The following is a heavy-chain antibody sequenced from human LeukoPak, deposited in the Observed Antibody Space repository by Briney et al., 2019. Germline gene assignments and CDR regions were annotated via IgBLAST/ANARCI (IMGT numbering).Heavy chain of an antibody. CDR1: GGSFSGYY. V-gene: IGHV4-34*01. D-gene: IGHD4-17*01. Sequence: PSETLSLTCAVYGGSFSGYYWSWIRQPPGKGLEWIGEINHSGSTNYNPSLKSRVTISVDTSKNQFSLKLSSVTAADTAVYYCAREGAVTTSFDYWGQGTLVTVSS. CDR3: AREGAVTTSFDY. J-gene: IGHJ4*02. CDR2: INHSGST.